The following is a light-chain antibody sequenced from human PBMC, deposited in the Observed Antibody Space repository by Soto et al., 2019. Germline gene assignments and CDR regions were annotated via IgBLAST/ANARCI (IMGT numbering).Light chain of an antibody. V-gene: IGKV1-39*01. Sequence: DIQMTQSPSSLSASVGDRVTITCRASQSISSYLNWYQQKPGKAPKLLIYAASSLQSGVQSRFSCSGSGTDFTLTISSLQPEDFATDYCQQSYSTPYTFGQGTKLEIK. CDR3: QQSYSTPYT. CDR2: AAS. J-gene: IGKJ2*01. CDR1: QSISSY.